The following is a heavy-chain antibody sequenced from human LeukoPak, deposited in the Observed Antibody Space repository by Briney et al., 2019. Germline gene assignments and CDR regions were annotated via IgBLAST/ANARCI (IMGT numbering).Heavy chain of an antibody. CDR1: GFTFSSYS. CDR2: ISSSSSYI. J-gene: IGHJ4*02. CDR3: ARDGSGGSCSFDY. V-gene: IGHV3-21*01. Sequence: GGSLRLSCAASGFTFSSYSMNWVRQAPGKGLEWVSSISSSSSYIYYADSVKGRLTISRDNAKNSLYLQMNSLRAEDTAVYYCARDGSGGSCSFDYWGQGTLVTVSS. D-gene: IGHD2-15*01.